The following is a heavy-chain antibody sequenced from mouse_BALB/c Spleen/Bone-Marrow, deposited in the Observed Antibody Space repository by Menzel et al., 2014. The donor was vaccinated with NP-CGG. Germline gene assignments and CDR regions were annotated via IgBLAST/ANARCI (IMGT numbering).Heavy chain of an antibody. V-gene: IGHV2-2*02. CDR3: ARKSYYYGKGAMDY. J-gene: IGHJ4*01. CDR1: GLSLTDYG. Sequence: VKLVESGPGLVQPSQRLSITCTVSGLSLTDYGVHWVRQSPGKGLEWLGVIWSGGNTDYNAAFISRLSISKDNSKSQVFFKMNSLQANDTAIYYCARKSYYYGKGAMDYWGQGTSVTVSS. CDR2: IWSGGNT. D-gene: IGHD1-1*01.